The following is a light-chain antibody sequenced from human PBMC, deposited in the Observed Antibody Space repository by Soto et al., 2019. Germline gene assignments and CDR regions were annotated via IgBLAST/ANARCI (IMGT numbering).Light chain of an antibody. CDR1: QSVSSY. CDR3: QQRSNWPPWT. Sequence: EIVLTQSPATLSLSPGERATLSCRASQSVSSYLAWNQQKPGQAPRLLIYDASNRATGIPARFSGSGSGTDFTLTISSLEPEDFAVYYWQQRSNWPPWTFGQGTKVEIK. CDR2: DAS. J-gene: IGKJ1*01. V-gene: IGKV3-11*01.